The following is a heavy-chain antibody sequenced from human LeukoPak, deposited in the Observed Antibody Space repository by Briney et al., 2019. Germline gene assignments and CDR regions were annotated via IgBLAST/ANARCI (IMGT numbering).Heavy chain of an antibody. CDR3: AREGEYSGSYYGAFDI. D-gene: IGHD1-26*01. CDR2: INHSGST. V-gene: IGHV4-34*01. Sequence: SETLSLTCAVYGGSFSGYYWSWIRQPPGKGLEWIGEINHSGSTNYNPSLKSRVTISVDTSKNQLSLKLSSVTAADTAVYYCAREGEYSGSYYGAFDIWGQGTMVTVSS. CDR1: GGSFSGYY. J-gene: IGHJ3*02.